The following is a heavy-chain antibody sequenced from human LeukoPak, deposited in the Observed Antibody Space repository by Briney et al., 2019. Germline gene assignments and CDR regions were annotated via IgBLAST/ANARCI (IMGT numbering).Heavy chain of an antibody. CDR2: ISSSSTYI. CDR1: GFAFSTYS. J-gene: IGHJ4*02. D-gene: IGHD1-26*01. V-gene: IGHV3-21*01. CDR3: ARVLSGCETTRCELDY. Sequence: GGSLRLSCAASGFAFSTYSMNWVRQAPGKGLEWLSSISSSSTYIYYADSVKGRVTISRDNAKNSLYLQMNSLRAEDTAVYYCARVLSGCETTRCELDYWGQGTLVTVSS.